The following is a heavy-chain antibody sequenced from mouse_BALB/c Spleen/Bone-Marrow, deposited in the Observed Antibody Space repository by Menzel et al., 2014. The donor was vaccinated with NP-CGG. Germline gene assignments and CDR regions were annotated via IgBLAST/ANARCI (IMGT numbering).Heavy chain of an antibody. V-gene: IGHV5-6-4*01. CDR1: GFSFSSYS. D-gene: IGHD2-4*01. CDR3: SKDGGYDYSYYFDY. CDR2: ISSGGHDT. J-gene: IGHJ2*01. Sequence: EVHLVESGGGLVKPGGSLELSCAASGFSFSSYSMSWVRQTPEKRLEWVATISSGGHDTYYPDSVKGRFTISRDNAKNTLYLQMSSLKSEDTAMYYCSKDGGYDYSYYFDYWGQGTTLTVSS.